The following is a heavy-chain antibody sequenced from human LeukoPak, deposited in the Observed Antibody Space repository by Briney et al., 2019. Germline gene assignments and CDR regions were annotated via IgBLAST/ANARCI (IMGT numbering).Heavy chain of an antibody. J-gene: IGHJ2*01. Sequence: SQTLSLTCAVSGGSISSGGYYWRWIRQPRGKGVEWIGYIYHSGSTYYNPSLKSRVTISVDRAKNEFSLKLSSVTAADPAVYYCARRYYDFWSGSYFYWYFDLWGRGPLVTVSS. V-gene: IGHV4-30-2*01. CDR2: IYHSGST. D-gene: IGHD3-3*01. CDR3: ARRYYDFWSGSYFYWYFDL. CDR1: GGSISSGGYY.